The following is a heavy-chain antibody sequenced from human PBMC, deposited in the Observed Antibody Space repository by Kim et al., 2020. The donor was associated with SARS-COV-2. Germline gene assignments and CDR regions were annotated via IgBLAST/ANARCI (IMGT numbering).Heavy chain of an antibody. Sequence: GGSLRLSCVASGFTFSSYGFHWVRQVTGKGLEWVSAIGIAGATHYHAAAMGRFSISSEDDAKYMYLQMNSRRAGDTATIYCSREGRTSGVEGLHIWC. CDR1: GFTFSSYG. D-gene: IGHD3-3*01. J-gene: IGHJ3*02. CDR3: SREGRTSGVEGLHI. CDR2: IGIAGAT. V-gene: IGHV3-13*04.